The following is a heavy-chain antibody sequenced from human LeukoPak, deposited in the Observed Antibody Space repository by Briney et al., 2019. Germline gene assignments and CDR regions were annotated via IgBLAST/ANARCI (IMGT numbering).Heavy chain of an antibody. CDR2: IYYSGST. CDR3: ARDIVVVPAARGGLKYYYGMDV. CDR1: GGSISSYY. V-gene: IGHV4-59*01. J-gene: IGHJ6*02. Sequence: SETLSLNCTVSGGSISSYYWSWVRQPPGKGLEWIGYIYYSGSTNYNPSLKSRVTISVDTYKNQFSLKLSSVTAADTAVYYCARDIVVVPAARGGLKYYYGMDVWGQGTTVTVSS. D-gene: IGHD2-2*01.